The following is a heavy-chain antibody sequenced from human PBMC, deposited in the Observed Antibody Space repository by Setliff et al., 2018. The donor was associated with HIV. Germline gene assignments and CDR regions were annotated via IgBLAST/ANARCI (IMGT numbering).Heavy chain of an antibody. Sequence: SVKVSCKASGDTFNSHAISWVRRAPGQGLEWMGGIIPIFGTPNYAQKFKGRLTITADESTSTVYMELSSLRSEDTAVYYCARDSRDIVVVIAPEPEPYYYYGMDVWGEGTTVTVSS. J-gene: IGHJ6*04. V-gene: IGHV1-69*13. D-gene: IGHD2-15*01. CDR3: ARDSRDIVVVIAPEPEPYYYYGMDV. CDR2: IIPIFGTP. CDR1: GDTFNSHA.